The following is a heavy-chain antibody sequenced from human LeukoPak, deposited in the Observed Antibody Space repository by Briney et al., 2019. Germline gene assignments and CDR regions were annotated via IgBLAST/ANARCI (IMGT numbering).Heavy chain of an antibody. CDR2: INPNSGVT. D-gene: IGHD5-24*01. J-gene: IGHJ4*02. CDR3: ARALHDYNPYYFDY. CDR1: GYTFTDHY. Sequence: ASVKVSCKASGYTFTDHYMHWVRQAPGQGLEWMAWINPNSGVTKYAQKFQGRVTMTRDTSTSTVYMELSSLRSEDTAVYYCARALHDYNPYYFDYWGQGTLVTVSS. V-gene: IGHV1-2*02.